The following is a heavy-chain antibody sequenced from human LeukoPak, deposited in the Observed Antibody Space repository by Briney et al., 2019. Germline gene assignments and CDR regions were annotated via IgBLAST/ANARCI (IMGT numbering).Heavy chain of an antibody. CDR3: ARDRGGGSRRDAFDI. CDR2: IYSGGST. V-gene: IGHV3-66*01. J-gene: IGHJ3*02. D-gene: IGHD2-15*01. Sequence: GGSLRLSCAASGFTVSSNYMSWVRQAPGKGLEWVSVIYSGGSTYYADSVKGRFTISRDNSKNTLYLQMNSLRAEDTAVYYCARDRGGGSRRDAFDIWGQGTMVTVSS. CDR1: GFTVSSNY.